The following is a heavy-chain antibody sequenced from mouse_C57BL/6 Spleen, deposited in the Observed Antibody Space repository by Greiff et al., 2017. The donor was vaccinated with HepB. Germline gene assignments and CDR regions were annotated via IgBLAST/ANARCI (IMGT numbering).Heavy chain of an antibody. V-gene: IGHV1-26*01. CDR1: GYTFTDYY. J-gene: IGHJ2*01. D-gene: IGHD2-12*01. CDR3: ARYEGV. Sequence: VQLQQSGPELVKPGASVKISCKASGYTFTDYYMNWVKQSHGKSLEWIGDINPNNGGTSYNQKFKGKATLTVDKSSSTAYMELRSLTSEDSAVYYCARYEGVWGQGTTLTVSS. CDR2: INPNNGGT.